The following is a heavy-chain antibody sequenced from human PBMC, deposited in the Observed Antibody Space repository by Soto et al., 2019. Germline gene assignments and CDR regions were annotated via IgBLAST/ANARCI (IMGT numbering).Heavy chain of an antibody. V-gene: IGHV3-23*01. D-gene: IGHD2-15*01. CDR1: GFTFSSYV. Sequence: PGGSLRLSCAGSGFTFSSYVIYWVRQAPRRGLEWVSAVSGSGANTYYADSVKGRFTVSRDNSKDTVYLQLNSLSVDDTGVYYCAKLAVRAAKSGVDFWGQGT. CDR3: AKLAVRAAKSGVDF. CDR2: VSGSGANT. J-gene: IGHJ4*02.